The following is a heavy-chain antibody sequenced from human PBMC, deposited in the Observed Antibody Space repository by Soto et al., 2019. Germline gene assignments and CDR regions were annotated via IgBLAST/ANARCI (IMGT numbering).Heavy chain of an antibody. CDR1: GYSISSGYY. CDR2: IYHSGST. Sequence: SETLSLTCAVSGYSISSGYYWGWIRQPPGKGLEWIGSIYHSGSTYYNPSLKSRVTISVDTSKNQFSLKLSSVTAADTAVYYCARSGVTLIVVAFDYWGQGTLVTVSS. V-gene: IGHV4-38-2*01. J-gene: IGHJ4*02. CDR3: ARSGVTLIVVAFDY. D-gene: IGHD3-22*01.